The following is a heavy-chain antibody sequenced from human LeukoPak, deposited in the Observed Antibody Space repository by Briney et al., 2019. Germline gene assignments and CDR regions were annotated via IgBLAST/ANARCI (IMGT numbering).Heavy chain of an antibody. CDR2: INTGNGNT. Sequence: ASVKVSCKASGYSFTSYTMHWVRQAPGQRLEWMGWINTGNGNTKYSQEFQGRVTITRDTSASTACMELSSLRSEDMAVYYCARGARFRFYGSGTYYTSLPFDPWGQGTLVTVSS. CDR1: GYSFTSYT. D-gene: IGHD3-10*01. CDR3: ARGARFRFYGSGTYYTSLPFDP. J-gene: IGHJ5*02. V-gene: IGHV1-3*03.